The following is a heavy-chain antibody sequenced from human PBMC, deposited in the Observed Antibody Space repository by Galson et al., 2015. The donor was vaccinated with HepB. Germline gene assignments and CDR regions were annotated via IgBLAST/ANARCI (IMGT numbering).Heavy chain of an antibody. CDR2: TYYRSKWYN. CDR3: ARDHLRSSIWYRFDY. Sequence: CAISGDSVSSNSVTWNWIRQSPSRGLEWLGRTYYRSKWYNHYAVSVKSRITINPDTSKNQFSLHLNSVTPEDTAVYYCARDHLRSSIWYRFDYWGQGTLVTVSS. D-gene: IGHD6-13*01. CDR1: GDSVSSNSVT. V-gene: IGHV6-1*01. J-gene: IGHJ4*02.